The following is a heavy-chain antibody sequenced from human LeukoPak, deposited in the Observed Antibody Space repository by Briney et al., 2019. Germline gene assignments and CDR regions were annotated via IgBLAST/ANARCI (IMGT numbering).Heavy chain of an antibody. J-gene: IGHJ4*02. CDR1: GFNFSSFG. Sequence: GGSLRLSCAASGFNFSSFGVNWVRQGPGKGLEWVSGISGSAGGTNYADSVKGRFTISRDNSKNTLFLQMDRLRAEDTAVYFCAKRGVVVRVFLVGFHKEAYYFDSWGQGAQVTVSS. D-gene: IGHD3-16*02. CDR3: AKRGVVVRVFLVGFHKEAYYFDS. V-gene: IGHV3-23*01. CDR2: ISGSAGGT.